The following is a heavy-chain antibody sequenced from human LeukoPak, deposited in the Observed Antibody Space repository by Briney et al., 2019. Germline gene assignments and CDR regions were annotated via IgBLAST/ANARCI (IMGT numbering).Heavy chain of an antibody. J-gene: IGHJ4*02. V-gene: IGHV1-3*01. CDR3: ARGTAYGGYVHY. CDR1: GYTFTNYL. CDR2: INAGNGNT. D-gene: IGHD5-12*01. Sequence: VASVKVSCKASGYTFTNYLMHWARQAPGQRLEWMGWINAGNGNTKYSQNFQDRVTITRDTSANTAYMELSSLRSEDTAVYYCARGTAYGGYVHYWGQGTLVTVSS.